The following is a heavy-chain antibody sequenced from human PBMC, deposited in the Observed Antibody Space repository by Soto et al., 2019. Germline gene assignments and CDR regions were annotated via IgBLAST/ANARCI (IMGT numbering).Heavy chain of an antibody. D-gene: IGHD6-13*01. V-gene: IGHV3-9*01. CDR3: AKGHGSSWQSDAFDI. J-gene: IGHJ3*02. CDR2: ISWNSGSI. CDR1: EFTFSGDG. Sequence: QPGXSLIHTGAAAEFTFSGDGRHCVRQAPWKGLEWVSGISWNSGSIGYADSVKGRFTISRDNAKNSLYLQMNSLRAEDTALYYCAKGHGSSWQSDAFDIWGQGTMVTVSS.